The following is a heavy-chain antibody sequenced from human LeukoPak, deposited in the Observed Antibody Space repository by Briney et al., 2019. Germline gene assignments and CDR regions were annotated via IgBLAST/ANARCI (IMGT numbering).Heavy chain of an antibody. CDR2: IIPIFGTA. CDR3: ARQHSSSWQGAFDY. D-gene: IGHD6-13*01. J-gene: IGHJ4*02. Sequence: GASVKVSCKASGGTFSSYAISWVRQAPGQGLEWMGGIIPIFGTANYAQKFRGRITITTDESTSTAYMELSSLRSEDTAVYYCARQHSSSWQGAFDYWGQGTLVTVSS. V-gene: IGHV1-69*05. CDR1: GGTFSSYA.